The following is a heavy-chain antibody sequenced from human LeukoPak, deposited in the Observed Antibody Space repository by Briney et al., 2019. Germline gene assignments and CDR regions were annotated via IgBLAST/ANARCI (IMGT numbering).Heavy chain of an antibody. CDR1: GGSISSGDYY. CDR3: AAQYSSSYYFDY. Sequence: PSETLSLTCTVSGGSISSGDYYWSWFRQPPGKGLEWIGYIYHSGSTYYNPSLKSRVTISVDRSKNQFSLKLSSVTAADTAVYYCAAQYSSSYYFDYWGQGTLVTVSS. J-gene: IGHJ4*02. V-gene: IGHV4-30-2*02. D-gene: IGHD6-6*01. CDR2: IYHSGST.